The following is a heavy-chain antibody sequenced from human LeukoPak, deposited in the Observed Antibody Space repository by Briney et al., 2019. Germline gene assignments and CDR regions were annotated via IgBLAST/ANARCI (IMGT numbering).Heavy chain of an antibody. CDR1: GDSISLSFYY. V-gene: IGHV4-39*07. J-gene: IGHJ6*03. D-gene: IGHD3-22*01. Sequence: SETLSLTCSVSGDSISLSFYYWGWIRQPPGKALEWIGSIYYSGGTYYNPSLKSRVTISVDTSKNQFSLKLSSVTAADTAVYYCTRGSIAYYYMDVWGKGTTVTISS. CDR3: TRGSIAYYYMDV. CDR2: IYYSGGT.